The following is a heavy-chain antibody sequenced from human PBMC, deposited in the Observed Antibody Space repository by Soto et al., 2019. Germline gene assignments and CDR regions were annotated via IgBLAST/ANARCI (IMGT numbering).Heavy chain of an antibody. CDR2: IYYSGST. Sequence: SETLSLTCTVSGGSISSGGYYWSWIRQHPGKGLEWIGYIYYSGSTYYNPPLKRRVTISVDTSKNQFSLKLSSVTAADTAVYYCARDSVFVYGMEIRGQGTIVLVAS. CDR1: GGSISSGGYY. D-gene: IGHD3-3*02. J-gene: IGHJ6*01. V-gene: IGHV4-31*03. CDR3: ARDSVFVYGMEI.